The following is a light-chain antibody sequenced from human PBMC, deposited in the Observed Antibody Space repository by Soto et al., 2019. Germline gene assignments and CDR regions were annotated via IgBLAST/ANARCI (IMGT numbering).Light chain of an antibody. V-gene: IGKV1-39*01. J-gene: IGKJ4*02. Sequence: DIQMTQSPSSLSASVGDRGTITCRASQTISIDLKWYQQKKAKDPTLLISATSTFQSGVPSRCVGSGSGTYFTITSRSVHAEDFATYYWQQGDSTPTFGGGTKVEIK. CDR1: QTISID. CDR3: QQGDSTPT. CDR2: ATS.